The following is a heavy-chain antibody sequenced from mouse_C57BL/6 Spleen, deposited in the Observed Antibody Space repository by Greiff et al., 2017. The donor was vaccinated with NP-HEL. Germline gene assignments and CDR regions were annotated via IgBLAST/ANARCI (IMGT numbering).Heavy chain of an antibody. CDR3: AKDGY. Sequence: VKLQQPGAELVKPGASVKLSCKASGYTFTSYWMQWVKQRPGQGLEWIGEIDPSDSYTNYNQKFKGKATLTVDTSSSTAYMQLSSLTSEDSAVYYCAKDGYWGQGTLVTVSA. CDR1: GYTFTSYW. CDR2: IDPSDSYT. J-gene: IGHJ3*02. V-gene: IGHV1-50*01.